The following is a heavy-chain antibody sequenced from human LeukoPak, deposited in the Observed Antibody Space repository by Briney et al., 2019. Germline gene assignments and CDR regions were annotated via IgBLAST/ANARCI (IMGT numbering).Heavy chain of an antibody. V-gene: IGHV3-11*04. CDR2: ISSSGCTI. CDR1: GGSISSSSYY. J-gene: IGHJ4*02. CDR3: AGLDLGELI. D-gene: IGHD3-16*01. Sequence: LSLTCTVSGGSISSSSYYWGWIRQPPGKGLEWVSYISSSGCTIYYADSVKGRFTISRDNAKNSLYLQMNSLRAEDTAVDYCAGLDLGELIWGQGTLVTVSS.